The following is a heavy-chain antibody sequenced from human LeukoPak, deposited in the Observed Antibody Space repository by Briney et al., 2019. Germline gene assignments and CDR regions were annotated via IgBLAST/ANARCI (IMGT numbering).Heavy chain of an antibody. V-gene: IGHV3-30*18. CDR1: GFTFSSYG. D-gene: IGHD1-26*01. J-gene: IGHJ4*02. CDR2: ISYDGSNK. CDR3: AKAVVSGIFDY. Sequence: GGSLRLSCAASGFTFSSYGMHWVRQAPGKGLEWVAVISYDGSNKYYADSVKGRFTISRDNSKNTLYLQMNSLRAEDTAVYYCAKAVVSGIFDYWGQGTLVTVSS.